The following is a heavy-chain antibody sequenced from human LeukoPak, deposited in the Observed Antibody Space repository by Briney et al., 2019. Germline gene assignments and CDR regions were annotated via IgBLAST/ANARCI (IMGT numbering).Heavy chain of an antibody. V-gene: IGHV3-21*01. CDR2: ISSSSSYI. J-gene: IGHJ4*02. CDR3: ARDGWFGELLSYYFDY. D-gene: IGHD3-10*01. CDR1: GFTFSSYA. Sequence: PGRSLRLSCAASGFTFSSYAMHWVSQAPGKGLEWVSSISSSSSYIYYADSVKGRFTSSRDNAKNSLYLQMNSLRAEDTAVYYCARDGWFGELLSYYFDYWGQGTLVTVSS.